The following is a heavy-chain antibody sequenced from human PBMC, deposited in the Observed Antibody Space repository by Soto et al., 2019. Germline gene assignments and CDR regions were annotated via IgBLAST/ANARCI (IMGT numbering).Heavy chain of an antibody. D-gene: IGHD1-26*01. J-gene: IGHJ4*02. Sequence: HPGGSLRLSCAASGFTSGFTFSRYWMSWVRQAPGKGLEWVANIKQDGGEKYYVDSVKGRFTISRDNAKNSLYLQMNSLRAEDTAVYYCASGRIVGATRPIGLDYWGQGTLVTVSS. CDR3: ASGRIVGATRPIGLDY. V-gene: IGHV3-7*01. CDR1: GFTFSRYW. CDR2: IKQDGGEK.